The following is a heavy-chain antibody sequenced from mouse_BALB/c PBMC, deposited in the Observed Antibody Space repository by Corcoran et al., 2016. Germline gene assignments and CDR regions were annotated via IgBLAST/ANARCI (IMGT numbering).Heavy chain of an antibody. Sequence: EVQLQQSGAELVKPGASVKLSCTASGFNIKDTYMHWVKQRPEQGLEWIGRIDPANGNTKYDPKFQGKATITADTSSNTAYLQLSSLTSEDTAVYYLARSYYGNGVDYWGQGTTLTVSS. V-gene: IGHV14-3*02. CDR1: GFNIKDTY. CDR2: IDPANGNT. CDR3: ARSYYGNGVDY. J-gene: IGHJ2*01. D-gene: IGHD2-10*01.